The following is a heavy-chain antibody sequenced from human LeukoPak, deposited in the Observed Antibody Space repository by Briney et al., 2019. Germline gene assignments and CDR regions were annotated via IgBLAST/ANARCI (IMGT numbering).Heavy chain of an antibody. Sequence: GGSLRLSCAASGFTFSSYAMSWVRQAPGKGLEWVSAISGSGGSTYYADSVKGRFTISRDNSKNTLYLQMNSLRAEDTAVYYCAKAIRFPRTSGSLYYFDYWGQGTLVSVSS. D-gene: IGHD1-26*01. CDR3: AKAIRFPRTSGSLYYFDY. CDR2: ISGSGGST. J-gene: IGHJ4*02. V-gene: IGHV3-23*01. CDR1: GFTFSSYA.